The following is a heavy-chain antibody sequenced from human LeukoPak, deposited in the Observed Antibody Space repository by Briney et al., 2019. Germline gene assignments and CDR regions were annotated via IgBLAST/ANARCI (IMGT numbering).Heavy chain of an antibody. CDR1: GFTFSSYE. CDR2: ISSSGSTI. Sequence: GGSLRLSCAASGFTFSSYEMNWVRQAPGKGLEWVSYISSSGSTIYYADSVKGRFTISRDNSKNTLSLQMNSLRAEDTAVYYCARTPGPLTVPGDYWGQGTLVTVSS. CDR3: ARTPGPLTVPGDY. V-gene: IGHV3-48*03. J-gene: IGHJ4*02. D-gene: IGHD7-27*01.